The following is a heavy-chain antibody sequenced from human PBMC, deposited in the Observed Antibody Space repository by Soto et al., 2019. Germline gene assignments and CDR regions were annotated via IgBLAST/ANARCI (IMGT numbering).Heavy chain of an antibody. Sequence: QVQLQQWGAGLLKPSETLSLTCAVYGGSFSGYYCSWIRQPPGKGLEWIGEINHSGSTNYNPSLKSRFTISVDTSKNQFSLKLSSVTAADTAVYYCARGWHAIYDFWSGRMRGYFDYWGQGTLVTVSS. J-gene: IGHJ4*02. CDR3: ARGWHAIYDFWSGRMRGYFDY. V-gene: IGHV4-34*01. CDR1: GGSFSGYY. CDR2: INHSGST. D-gene: IGHD3-3*01.